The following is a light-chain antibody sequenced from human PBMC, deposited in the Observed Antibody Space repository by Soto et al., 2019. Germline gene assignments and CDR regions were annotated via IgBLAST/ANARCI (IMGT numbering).Light chain of an antibody. V-gene: IGLV2-14*03. J-gene: IGLJ1*01. CDR2: DVN. CDR3: SSYTPIGTIV. Sequence: QSALTQPASVSGSPGQLITISCTGTSSDIGAYNYVSWYRQHPGKAPKLMIYDVNIRPSGVSDRFSGSKSANTASLDISGLQAEDEADYFCSSYTPIGTIVFGTGTKV. CDR1: SSDIGAYNY.